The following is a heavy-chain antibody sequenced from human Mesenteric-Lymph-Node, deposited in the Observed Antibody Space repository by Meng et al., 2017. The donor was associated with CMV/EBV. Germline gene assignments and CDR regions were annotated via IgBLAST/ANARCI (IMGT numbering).Heavy chain of an antibody. Sequence: GGSLRLSCAASGFTFSSYGMHWVRQAPGKRLEWVAFVRFDGSNKYYADSVKGRFTISRDNSKNSLYLQMNSLRAEDTAVYYCARDHFGVVPPTSMDVWGQGTTVTVSS. D-gene: IGHD3-3*01. CDR2: VRFDGSNK. V-gene: IGHV3-30*02. CDR1: GFTFSSYG. CDR3: ARDHFGVVPPTSMDV. J-gene: IGHJ6*02.